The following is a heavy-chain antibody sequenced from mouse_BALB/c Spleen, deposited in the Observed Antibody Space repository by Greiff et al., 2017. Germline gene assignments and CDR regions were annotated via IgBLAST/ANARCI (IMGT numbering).Heavy chain of an antibody. V-gene: IGHV5-4*02. J-gene: IGHJ3*01. Sequence: EVKLVESGGGLVKPGGSLKLSCAASGFTFSDYYMYWVRQTPEKRLEWVATISDGGSYTYYQDSVKGRFTISRDNAKNNLYLQMSSLKSEDTAMYYCAKDTGHYQGLAYWGQGTLVTVSA. CDR2: ISDGGSYT. CDR1: GFTFSDYY. CDR3: AKDTGHYQGLAY. D-gene: IGHD1-1*01.